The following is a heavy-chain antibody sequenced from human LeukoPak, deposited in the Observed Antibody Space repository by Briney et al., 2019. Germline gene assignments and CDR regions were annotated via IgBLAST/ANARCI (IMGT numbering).Heavy chain of an antibody. CDR1: GGSISSYY. Sequence: PSETLSLTCTVSGGSISSYYWSWIRQPPGKGLEWIGYIYYSGSTNYNPSLKSRVTISVDTSKNQFSLKLGSVTAADTAVYYCAREIVVVPAATQNWFDPWGQGTLVTVSS. D-gene: IGHD2-2*01. V-gene: IGHV4-59*01. CDR3: AREIVVVPAATQNWFDP. J-gene: IGHJ5*02. CDR2: IYYSGST.